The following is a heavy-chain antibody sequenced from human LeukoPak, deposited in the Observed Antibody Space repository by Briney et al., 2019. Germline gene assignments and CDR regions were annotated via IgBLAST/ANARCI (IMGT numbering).Heavy chain of an antibody. CDR2: INSDGSST. V-gene: IGHV3-74*01. D-gene: IGHD3-22*01. Sequence: GGSLRLSCAASGFTFSSYWMHWVRQAPGKGLVWVSRINSDGSSTSYADSVKGRFTISRDNAKNTLYLQMNSLRAEDTAVYYCAREMRLYDSSGYYLDYFDFCGQGTLVTVCS. CDR3: AREMRLYDSSGYYLDYFDF. CDR1: GFTFSSYW. J-gene: IGHJ4*02.